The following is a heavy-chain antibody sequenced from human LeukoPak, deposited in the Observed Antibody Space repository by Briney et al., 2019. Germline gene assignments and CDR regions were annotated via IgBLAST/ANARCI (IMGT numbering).Heavy chain of an antibody. V-gene: IGHV3-23*01. Sequence: GGSLRLSCAASGFTFSSYAMGWVRQAPGKGLEWVSAISGSGGSTYYADSVKGRFTISRDNSKNTLYLQMNSLRAEDTAVYYCAKQGRNYEVRDYWGQGTLVTVSS. CDR1: GFTFSSYA. D-gene: IGHD1-7*01. CDR3: AKQGRNYEVRDY. J-gene: IGHJ4*02. CDR2: ISGSGGST.